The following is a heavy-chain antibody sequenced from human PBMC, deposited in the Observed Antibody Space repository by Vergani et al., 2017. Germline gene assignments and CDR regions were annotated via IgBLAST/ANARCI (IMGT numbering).Heavy chain of an antibody. V-gene: IGHV4-34*01. Sequence: QLQLQESGPGLVKPSETLSLTCAVYGGSFSGYYWSWIRQPPGKGLEWIGEINHSGSTNYNPSLKSRVTISVDTSKNQFSLKLSSVTAADTAVYYCARGTPANWGLNWFDPWGQGTLVTVSS. J-gene: IGHJ5*02. CDR1: GGSFSGYY. CDR3: ARGTPANWGLNWFDP. CDR2: INHSGST. D-gene: IGHD7-27*01.